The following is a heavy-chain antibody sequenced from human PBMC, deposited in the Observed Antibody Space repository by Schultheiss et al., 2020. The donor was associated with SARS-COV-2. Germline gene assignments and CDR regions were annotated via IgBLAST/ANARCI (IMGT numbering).Heavy chain of an antibody. J-gene: IGHJ4*02. CDR3: ARAALG. CDR2: INPDGSAK. V-gene: IGHV3-7*02. D-gene: IGHD7-27*01. CDR1: GFTFSSYW. Sequence: GESLKISCAASGFTFSSYWMTWFRQSAGKGLEWVANINPDGSAKFFVDAVKGRFTVSRDNSKNSLFLQMNNLRAEDTAVYFCARAALGWGQGDMVTVSS.